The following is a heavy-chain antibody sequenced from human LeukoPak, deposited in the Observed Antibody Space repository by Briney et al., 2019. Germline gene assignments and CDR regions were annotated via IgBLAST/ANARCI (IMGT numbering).Heavy chain of an antibody. CDR2: INPNSGGT. CDR3: ARVDCSGGSCYPYYFDY. J-gene: IGHJ4*02. Sequence: ASVNVSCKASGYTFTGYYMHWVRQAPGQGLEWMGWINPNSGGTNYAQKFQGWVTMTRDTSISTAYMELSRLRSDDTAVYYCARVDCSGGSCYPYYFDYWGQGTLVTVSS. CDR1: GYTFTGYY. V-gene: IGHV1-2*04. D-gene: IGHD2-15*01.